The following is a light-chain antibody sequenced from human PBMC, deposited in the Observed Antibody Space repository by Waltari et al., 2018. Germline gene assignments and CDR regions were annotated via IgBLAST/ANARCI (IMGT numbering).Light chain of an antibody. J-gene: IGLJ3*02. CDR2: VTSDGSN. CDR3: QTGGHGTWV. Sequence: QQQQKGLLYLTTVTSDGSNSKGDGIPGRFSGASSGAERYLTISSLQSEDGADYYCQTGGHGTWVFGGGTKLTVL. V-gene: IGLV4-69*01.